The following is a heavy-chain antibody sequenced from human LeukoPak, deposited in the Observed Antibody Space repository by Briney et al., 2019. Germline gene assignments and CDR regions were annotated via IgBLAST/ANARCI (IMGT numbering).Heavy chain of an antibody. J-gene: IGHJ6*03. Sequence: SGTLSLTCAVSGGSISSSNWWGWVRQPPGKGLEWIGEMYPSGSTNYNPSLKSRVTISIDKSKNQFSLKLSSVTAADTAVYYCARRNYYGSGTHDHNYYYYMDVWGKGTTVTISS. CDR3: ARRNYYGSGTHDHNYYYYMDV. V-gene: IGHV4-4*02. D-gene: IGHD3-10*01. CDR1: GGSISSSNW. CDR2: MYPSGST.